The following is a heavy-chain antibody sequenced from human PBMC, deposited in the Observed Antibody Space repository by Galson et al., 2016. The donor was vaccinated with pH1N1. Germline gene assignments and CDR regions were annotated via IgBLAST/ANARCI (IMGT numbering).Heavy chain of an antibody. CDR3: ARDVRISLWLPDF. CDR1: GYTFTNYG. D-gene: IGHD5-18*01. CDR2: MSAYNGNT. V-gene: IGHV1-18*01. J-gene: IGHJ4*02. Sequence: SVKVSCKASGYTFTNYGITWVRQAPGQRLEWMAWMSAYNGNTNYAQKFQGRVTMATDTSTNTAYMELRNLTSDDTAVYYCARDVRISLWLPDFWGQGTLVTVSS.